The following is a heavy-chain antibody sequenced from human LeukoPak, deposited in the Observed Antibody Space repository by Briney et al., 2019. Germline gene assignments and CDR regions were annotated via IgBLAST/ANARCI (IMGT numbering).Heavy chain of an antibody. V-gene: IGHV3-23*01. CDR2: IKGGGGDP. J-gene: IGHJ4*02. Sequence: GGSLRLSCAASGFTFSTYAMGGVRQAPGEGLEWVSSIKGGGGDPFYADSVRGRFTISRDKSKNTLYLQLTRLRPENTAVYFCAQGGHVFNPFYYWGQGTLVTVST. D-gene: IGHD5/OR15-5a*01. CDR1: GFTFSTYA. CDR3: AQGGHVFNPFYY.